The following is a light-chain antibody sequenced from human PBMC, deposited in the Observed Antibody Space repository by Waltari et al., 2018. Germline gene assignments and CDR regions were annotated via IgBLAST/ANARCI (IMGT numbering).Light chain of an antibody. Sequence: EIVLTQSPATLSLSPGDTATLSCRASQSVGSYLVWYQQKPGQPPRLLIYDASNRATGVPARFRGSGSGTDFTLTISSLEAEDFAVYYCQQRSNWTPHTFGQGARLEIK. CDR1: QSVGSY. CDR2: DAS. J-gene: IGKJ2*01. CDR3: QQRSNWTPHT. V-gene: IGKV3-11*01.